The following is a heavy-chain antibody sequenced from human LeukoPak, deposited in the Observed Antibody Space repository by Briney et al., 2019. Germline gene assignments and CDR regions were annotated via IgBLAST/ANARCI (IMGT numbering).Heavy chain of an antibody. V-gene: IGHV4-30-2*01. CDR2: IYHSGST. J-gene: IGHJ2*01. Sequence: SETLSLTCTVSGGSISSYSWSWIRQPPGKGLEWIGYIYHSGSTYYNPSLKSRVTISVDRSKNQFSLKLSSVTAADTAVYYCARDSLYDSSVELQWYFDLWGRGTLVTVSS. CDR1: GGSISSYS. D-gene: IGHD3-22*01. CDR3: ARDSLYDSSVELQWYFDL.